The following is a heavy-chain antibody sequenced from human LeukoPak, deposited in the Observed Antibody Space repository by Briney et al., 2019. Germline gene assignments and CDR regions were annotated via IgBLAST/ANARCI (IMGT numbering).Heavy chain of an antibody. Sequence: GASVKVSCKASGYTFTSYAVHWVRQAPGQRLEWMGWINAGNGNTKYSQKFQGRVTITRDTSASTAYMELSSLRSEDTAVYYCARAIGYSYGSVWWFDPWGQGTLVTVSS. CDR2: INAGNGNT. V-gene: IGHV1-3*01. CDR1: GYTFTSYA. CDR3: ARAIGYSYGSVWWFDP. J-gene: IGHJ5*02. D-gene: IGHD5-18*01.